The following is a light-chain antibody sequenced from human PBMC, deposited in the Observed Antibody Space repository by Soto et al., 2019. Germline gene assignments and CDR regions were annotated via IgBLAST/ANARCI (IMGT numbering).Light chain of an antibody. J-gene: IGKJ4*01. CDR1: QSVRNNF. CDR3: QQYGDSPLT. CDR2: GAS. Sequence: EIVLTQSPGTLSLSPGERATLSCRASQSVRNNFFAWYQQKRGQAPRLLIYGASSRATGIPNRFSGSGSGTDCTLTISRVEPEDFAVYYCQQYGDSPLTFGGGTKVEIK. V-gene: IGKV3-20*01.